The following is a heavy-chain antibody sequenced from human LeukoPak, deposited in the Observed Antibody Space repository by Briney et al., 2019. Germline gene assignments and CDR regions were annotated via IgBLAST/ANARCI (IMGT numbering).Heavy chain of an antibody. D-gene: IGHD3-22*01. V-gene: IGHV3-23*01. J-gene: IGHJ4*02. CDR3: AKVATGNYYEY. CDR1: GLTFGSSA. Sequence: PGGSLRLSCAASGLTFGSSAITWVRQAPGKGLEWVSAITGSGGSTYYADSVKGRFTISRDNSKNTLYLQMNSLRAEDTAVYYCAKVATGNYYEYWGQGTLVTVSS. CDR2: ITGSGGST.